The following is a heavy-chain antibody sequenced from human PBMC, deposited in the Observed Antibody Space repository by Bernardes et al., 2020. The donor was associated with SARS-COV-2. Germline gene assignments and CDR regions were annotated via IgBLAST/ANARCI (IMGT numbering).Heavy chain of an antibody. J-gene: IGHJ4*02. CDR3: AKDPFYDFWSGYYLDN. CDR1: GFTFSSYA. Sequence: GGSLRLSCAASGFTFSSYAMNWVRQAPGKGLGWVLAISGSGGSTYYADSVKGRFTISRDNSKNTLYLQMNSLRAEDTAVYYCAKDPFYDFWSGYYLDNWGQGTMVTVSA. V-gene: IGHV3-23*01. D-gene: IGHD3-3*01. CDR2: ISGSGGST.